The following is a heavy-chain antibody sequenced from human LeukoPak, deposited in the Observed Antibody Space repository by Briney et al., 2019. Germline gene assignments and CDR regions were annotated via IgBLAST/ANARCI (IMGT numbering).Heavy chain of an antibody. J-gene: IGHJ4*02. V-gene: IGHV3-48*04. D-gene: IGHD2-21*01. CDR2: ISSSTSTI. CDR1: GFSFSSYS. Sequence: PGGSLRLSCAASGFSFSSYSMNWVRQAPGKGRGWVSYISSSTSTIYYADSVKGRFTISRDNAKKSLYLQMNSLRAEDTAMYYCARGSYCGGDCFDFWGQGTLVTVSS. CDR3: ARGSYCGGDCFDF.